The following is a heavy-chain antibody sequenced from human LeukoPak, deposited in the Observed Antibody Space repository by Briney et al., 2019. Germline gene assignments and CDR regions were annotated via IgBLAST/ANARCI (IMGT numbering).Heavy chain of an antibody. V-gene: IGHV4-4*02. D-gene: IGHD1-26*01. J-gene: IGHJ4*02. CDR2: VHLNGAT. CDR1: GGSIRSSNW. CDR3: TRESGAFSPFGF. Sequence: PSQTLSLTCAVSGGSIRSSNWWSWVRQPPGKGLEWIGEVHLNGATNYNPSLESRVSMSIDKYKNQLSLKLSSVTAADTATYYCTRESGAFSPFGFWGQGTLVTVSS.